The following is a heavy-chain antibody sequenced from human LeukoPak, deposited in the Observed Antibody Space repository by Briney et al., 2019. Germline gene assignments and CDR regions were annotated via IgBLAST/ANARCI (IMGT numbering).Heavy chain of an antibody. CDR3: ARDSGGRDAFDI. D-gene: IGHD3-10*01. CDR1: GGSISSYY. V-gene: IGHV4-59*01. CDR2: IYYSGST. Sequence: PSGTLSLTCTVSGGSISSYYWSWIRQPPGKGLEWIGYIYYSGSTNYNPSLKSRVTISVDTSKNQFSLKLSSVTAADTAVNYCARDSGGRDAFDIWGQGTMVTVSS. J-gene: IGHJ3*02.